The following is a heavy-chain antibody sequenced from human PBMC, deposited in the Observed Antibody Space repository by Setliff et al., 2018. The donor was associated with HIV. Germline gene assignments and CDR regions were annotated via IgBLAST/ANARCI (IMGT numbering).Heavy chain of an antibody. J-gene: IGHJ4*02. D-gene: IGHD5-12*01. CDR3: ARLGAEDFSDYDWVDY. CDR1: GGSISSDDYY. Sequence: SETLSLTCTVSGGSISSDDYYWNWIRQPPGKGLEWIGYITYSGSAYYNPSLKSRVTISVDTSKNQFSLNLNSVTAADTVVYYCARLGAEDFSDYDWVDYWGQGTLVTVSS. V-gene: IGHV4-30-4*08. CDR2: ITYSGSA.